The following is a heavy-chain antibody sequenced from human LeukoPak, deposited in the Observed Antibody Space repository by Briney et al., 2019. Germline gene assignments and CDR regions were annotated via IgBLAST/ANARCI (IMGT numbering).Heavy chain of an antibody. V-gene: IGHV3-7*01. D-gene: IGHD2-21*02. CDR2: IKEDGSEK. Sequence: PGGSLGLSCAASGFTFSNYWMSWVRQAPGKGLEWVTNIKEDGSEKNYVASVKGRFTISRDNAKNSLYLQMNSLRAEDTAVYYCARGGVVVTNYWGQGTLVTVSS. CDR1: GFTFSNYW. CDR3: ARGGVVVTNY. J-gene: IGHJ4*02.